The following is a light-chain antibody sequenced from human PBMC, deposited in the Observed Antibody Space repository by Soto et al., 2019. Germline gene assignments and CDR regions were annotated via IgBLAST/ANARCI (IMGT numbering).Light chain of an antibody. Sequence: DIQMTQSPSSLSASIGDRVTITCRASQGIANFLAWYQQKPGQAPKLLIHTASTLQPGVPSRFSGSGSGTDSTLTISGLQPEDVATYYCQKYNSAPLTFGGGTKVEIK. J-gene: IGKJ4*01. CDR3: QKYNSAPLT. V-gene: IGKV1-27*01. CDR1: QGIANF. CDR2: TAS.